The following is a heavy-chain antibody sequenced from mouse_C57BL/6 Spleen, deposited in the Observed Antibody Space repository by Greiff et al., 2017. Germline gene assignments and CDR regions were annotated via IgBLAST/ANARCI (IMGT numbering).Heavy chain of an antibody. J-gene: IGHJ4*01. V-gene: IGHV1-53*01. CDR1: GYTFTSYW. CDR3: ARSRAYYDYDGDYYAMDY. CDR2: INPSNGGT. Sequence: QVQLQQPGTELVKPGASVKLSCKASGYTFTSYWMHWVKQRPGQGLEWIGNINPSNGGTNYNEKFKSKATLTVEKSSSTAYMQLSSLTSEDSAVYYCARSRAYYDYDGDYYAMDYWGQGTSVTVSS. D-gene: IGHD2-4*01.